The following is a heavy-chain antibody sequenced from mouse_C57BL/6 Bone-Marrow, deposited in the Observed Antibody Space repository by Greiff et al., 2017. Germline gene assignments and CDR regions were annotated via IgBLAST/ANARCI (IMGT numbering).Heavy chain of an antibody. Sequence: EVQGVESGGGLVQPKASLKLSCAASGFSFNTYAMNWVSQGPGKGLEWIARIRSKSNNYATYYAESVKDRFTIYRDESESMLYLQMNNLKSEDTAMYYCVRLRSPYWGQGTLVTVSA. CDR2: IRSKSNNYAT. CDR3: VRLRSPY. V-gene: IGHV10-1*01. CDR1: GFSFNTYA. J-gene: IGHJ3*01.